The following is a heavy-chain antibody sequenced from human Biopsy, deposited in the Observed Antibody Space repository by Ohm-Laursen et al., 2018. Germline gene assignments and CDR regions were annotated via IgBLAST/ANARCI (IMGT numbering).Heavy chain of an antibody. V-gene: IGHV4-59*08. CDR3: ARHIGNSWEWAFDI. CDR1: YGSISGHF. Sequence: TLSLTCAVTYGSISGHFWSWIRQAPGKGLEWIGYVYYNGNTNYSPSLKSRATISLDTSKDRFSLKLASVTAADTAVYYCARHIGNSWEWAFDIWGRGTMVTVSS. J-gene: IGHJ3*02. CDR2: VYYNGNT. D-gene: IGHD3-3*01.